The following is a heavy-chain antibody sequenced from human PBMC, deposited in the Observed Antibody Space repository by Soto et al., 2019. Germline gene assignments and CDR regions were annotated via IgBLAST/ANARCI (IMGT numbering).Heavy chain of an antibody. D-gene: IGHD6-19*01. CDR1: GYPYTNSY. V-gene: IGHV1-2*02. CDR3: ASDFRTRGWFRQAGNFAMDV. CDR2: IHPNTGGT. Sequence: ASVKVSCKASGYPYTNSYMHWVRQAPGQGLEWMGWIHPNTGGTNYAQKFQGRVTMTRDTSVSTVYMELNRLTSDDTAIYFCASDFRTRGWFRQAGNFAMDVWGQGTTVTVSS. J-gene: IGHJ6*02.